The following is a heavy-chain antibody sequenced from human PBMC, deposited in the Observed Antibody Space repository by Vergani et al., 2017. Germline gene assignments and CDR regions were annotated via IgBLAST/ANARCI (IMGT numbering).Heavy chain of an antibody. CDR2: ISSSSSYI. J-gene: IGHJ3*02. CDR1: GFTVSSDY. Sequence: EVQLVETGGGLIQPGGSLRLSCAASGFTVSSDYMSWVRQAPGKGLEWVSSISSSSSYIYYADSVKGRFTISRDNAKNSLYLQMNSLRAEDTAVYYCARDMGRSIRITMVRGGLRAFDIWGQGTMVTVSS. V-gene: IGHV3-21*01. D-gene: IGHD3-10*01. CDR3: ARDMGRSIRITMVRGGLRAFDI.